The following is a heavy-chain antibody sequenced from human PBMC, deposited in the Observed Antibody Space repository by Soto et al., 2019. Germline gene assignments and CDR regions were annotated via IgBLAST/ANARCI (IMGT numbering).Heavy chain of an antibody. CDR3: AKGLRFMEH. V-gene: IGHV3-30-3*02. J-gene: IGHJ1*01. D-gene: IGHD1-1*01. Sequence: GGSLRLSCVASGFTFSSYALHWIRQAPGKGLEWVALISNDGMNTFYADSVKGRMTVSRDKAEKTMYLQMNSLTAEDTAVYYCAKGLRFMEHWGQGTVVTVSS. CDR1: GFTFSSYA. CDR2: ISNDGMNT.